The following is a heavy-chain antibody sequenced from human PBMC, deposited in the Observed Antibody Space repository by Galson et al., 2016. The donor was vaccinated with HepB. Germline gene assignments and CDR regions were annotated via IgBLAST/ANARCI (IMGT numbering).Heavy chain of an antibody. CDR3: ARTYYDILTHMDV. V-gene: IGHV4-59*01. CDR1: GGSISNYY. Sequence: SETLSLTCTVSGGSISNYYWSWVRLAPGKGLEWIGYIYYNGRTKYKSSLKSRVTISVDTSKNQFSLKLSSVTAADTAVYYCARTYYDILTHMDVWGQGTTVTVSS. CDR2: IYYNGRT. J-gene: IGHJ6*02. D-gene: IGHD3-9*01.